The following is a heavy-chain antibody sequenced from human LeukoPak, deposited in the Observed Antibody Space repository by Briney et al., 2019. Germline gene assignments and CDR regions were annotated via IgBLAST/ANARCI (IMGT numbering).Heavy chain of an antibody. J-gene: IGHJ3*02. CDR2: IIPIFGTA. V-gene: IGHV1-69*13. Sequence: SVKVSCKASGGTFSSYAISWVRQAPGQGLEWMGGIIPIFGTANYAQKFQGRVTITADESTSTAYTELSSLRSEDTAVYYCASDCSSTSCPPPPLGGGAFDIWGQGTMVTVSS. CDR1: GGTFSSYA. D-gene: IGHD2-2*01. CDR3: ASDCSSTSCPPPPLGGGAFDI.